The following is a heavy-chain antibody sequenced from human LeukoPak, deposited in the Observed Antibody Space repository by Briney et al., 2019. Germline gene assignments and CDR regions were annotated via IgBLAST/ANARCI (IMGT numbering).Heavy chain of an antibody. D-gene: IGHD3-3*01. CDR1: GFTFSSYA. V-gene: IGHV3-23*01. CDR2: ISGSGGST. CDR3: AKDQNKLRFTLPAHMDV. J-gene: IGHJ6*03. Sequence: PGGSLRLSCAASGFTFSSYAMSWVRQVPGKGLEWVSAISGSGGSTYYADSVKGRFTISRDNSKNTLYLQMNSLRAEDTAVYYCAKDQNKLRFTLPAHMDVWGKGTTVTVSS.